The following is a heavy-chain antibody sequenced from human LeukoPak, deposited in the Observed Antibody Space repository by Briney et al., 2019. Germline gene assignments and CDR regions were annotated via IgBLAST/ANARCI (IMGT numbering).Heavy chain of an antibody. J-gene: IGHJ5*02. CDR3: ARARRYCSSTSCYPTRFDP. CDR1: GGSIGSGGYY. V-gene: IGHV4-31*03. D-gene: IGHD2-2*01. Sequence: PSETLSLTCTVSGGSIGSGGYYWSWIRQHPGKGLEWIGYIYYSGSTYYNPSLKSRVTISVDTSKNQFSLKLSSVTAADTAVYYCARARRYCSSTSCYPTRFDPWGQGTLVTVSS. CDR2: IYYSGST.